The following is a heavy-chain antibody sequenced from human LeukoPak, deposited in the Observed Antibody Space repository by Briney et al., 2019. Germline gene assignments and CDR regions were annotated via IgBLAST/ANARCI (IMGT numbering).Heavy chain of an antibody. D-gene: IGHD3-10*01. V-gene: IGHV3-30-3*01. CDR2: ISYDESNK. Sequence: SGGSLRLSCAASGFAFSSYAMHWVRQAPGKGLEWVAVISYDESNKYYTDSVKGRFTISRDNSKKTLYLEMNSLRAEDTAVYYCSNRKRGSGSSRRDDGLGIWGQGTMVTVSS. J-gene: IGHJ3*02. CDR3: SNRKRGSGSSRRDDGLGI. CDR1: GFAFSSYA.